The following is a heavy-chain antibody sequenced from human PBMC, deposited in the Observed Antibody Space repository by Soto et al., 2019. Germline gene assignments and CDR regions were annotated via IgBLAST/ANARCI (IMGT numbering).Heavy chain of an antibody. CDR1: GFTFSSYS. Sequence: GGSLRLSCAASGFTFSSYSMNWVRQAPGKGLEWVSSISSSSSYIYYADSVKGRFTISRDNAKNSLYLQMNSLRAEDTAVYYCARGSRVDRYYYYYGMDVWGQGTTVTVSS. V-gene: IGHV3-21*01. D-gene: IGHD2-2*01. CDR3: ARGSRVDRYYYYYGMDV. CDR2: ISSSSSYI. J-gene: IGHJ6*02.